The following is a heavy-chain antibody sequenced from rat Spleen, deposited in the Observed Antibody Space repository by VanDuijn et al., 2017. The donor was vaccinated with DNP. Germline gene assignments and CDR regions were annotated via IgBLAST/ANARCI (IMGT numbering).Heavy chain of an antibody. V-gene: IGHV5-31*01. D-gene: IGHD1-6*01. CDR1: GFTFNNYW. Sequence: EVQLVESGGDLVQPGGSLKLSCVASGFTFNNYWMTWIRQVPGKGLEWVASITSSGGSTYYPDSVKGRFTISRDNAKNTLYLQMNSLRSEDTATYYCASMFTTDFYWYFDFWGPGTMVTVSS. CDR2: ITSSGGST. J-gene: IGHJ1*01. CDR3: ASMFTTDFYWYFDF.